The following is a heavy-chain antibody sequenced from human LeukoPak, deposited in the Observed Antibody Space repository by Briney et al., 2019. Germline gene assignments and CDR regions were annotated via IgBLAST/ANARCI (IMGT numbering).Heavy chain of an antibody. J-gene: IGHJ4*02. V-gene: IGHV4-59*01. D-gene: IGHD6-19*01. CDR3: ARAESSSGWYYFDY. CDR2: IYYSGST. CDR1: GGSISSYY. Sequence: SETLSLTCTVSGGSISSYYWSWIRQPPGKGLEWIGYIYYSGSTNYNPSLKSRVTISVDTSKNQFSLKLSSVTAADTAVYYCARAESSSGWYYFDYWGQGTLVTVSS.